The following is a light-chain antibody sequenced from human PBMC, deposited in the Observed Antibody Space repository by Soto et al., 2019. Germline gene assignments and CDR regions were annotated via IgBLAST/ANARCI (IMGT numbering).Light chain of an antibody. CDR1: QSVNIY. CDR2: GAS. J-gene: IGKJ4*01. Sequence: EIVMTQSPATLSVSAGERATLSCRASQSVNIYLAWYQQKPGQAPRLLIFGASSRATGIPARFSGSGSGTEFNLTMSSLQSEDFAVYFCQQYDDWLRLTFGGGTKVDIK. V-gene: IGKV3D-15*01. CDR3: QQYDDWLRLT.